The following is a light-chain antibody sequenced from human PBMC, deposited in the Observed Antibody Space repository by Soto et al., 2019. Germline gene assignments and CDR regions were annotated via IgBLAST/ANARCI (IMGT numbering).Light chain of an antibody. CDR2: KAS. Sequence: DIQMTQSPSTLSASVGDRVAITCRPSRNINNLLAWYQQKPGKAPKLLIYKASSLESGVPSRFSGSGSGTEFTLTISSLQPDDFATYYCQRYYSFPLTFGGGTKVEIK. J-gene: IGKJ4*01. CDR3: QRYYSFPLT. CDR1: RNINNL. V-gene: IGKV1-5*03.